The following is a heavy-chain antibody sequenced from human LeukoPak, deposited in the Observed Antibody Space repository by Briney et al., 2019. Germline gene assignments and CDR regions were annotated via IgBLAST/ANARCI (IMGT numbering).Heavy chain of an antibody. CDR1: GYTFTGYY. J-gene: IGHJ4*02. CDR2: INPYSGDT. CDR3: ARTNGGYEYN. D-gene: IGHD5-12*01. V-gene: IGHV1-2*02. Sequence: ASVKVSCKASGYTFTGYYIHWVRQAPGQGLAWMGWINPYSGDTTYAQKFQGRLTLTRDTSISTAYMEVSRLKSDDTAVYYCARTNGGYEYNWGQGTRVIVSS.